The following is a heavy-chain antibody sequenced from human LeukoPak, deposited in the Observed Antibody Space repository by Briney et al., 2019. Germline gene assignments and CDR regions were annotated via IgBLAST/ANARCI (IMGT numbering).Heavy chain of an antibody. V-gene: IGHV1-18*01. Sequence: ASVKVSCKASGYTFTSYGISWVRQAPGQGHEWMGWISVYNGNTNYAQKRQGRVTMTTDTSTSTAYMELRSLRSDDTAVYYCARPWVPWEIDYWGQGTLVPVPP. CDR2: ISVYNGNT. J-gene: IGHJ4*02. CDR1: GYTFTSYG. CDR3: ARPWVPWEIDY. D-gene: IGHD1-1*01.